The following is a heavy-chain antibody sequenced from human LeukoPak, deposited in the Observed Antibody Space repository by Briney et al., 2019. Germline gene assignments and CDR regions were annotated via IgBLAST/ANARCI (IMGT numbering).Heavy chain of an antibody. CDR1: GYTFTGYY. D-gene: IGHD3-3*01. V-gene: IGHV1-2*02. Sequence: GASVKVSCKASGYTFTGYYMHWVRQAPGQGLEWMGWINPNSGGTNYAQKFQGRVTMTRDTSISTAYMELSRLRSDDTAVYYCARTVYYDFWSGPTERYYYYMDVWGKGTTVTVSS. CDR2: INPNSGGT. J-gene: IGHJ6*03. CDR3: ARTVYYDFWSGPTERYYYYMDV.